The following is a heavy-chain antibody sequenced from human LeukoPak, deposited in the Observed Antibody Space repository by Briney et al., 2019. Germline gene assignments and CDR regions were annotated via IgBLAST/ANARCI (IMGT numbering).Heavy chain of an antibody. CDR1: GFTFSNAW. V-gene: IGHV3-15*01. CDR2: IKSKTDGGTT. CDR3: TTAMYSSSWYTYYFDY. D-gene: IGHD6-13*01. J-gene: IGHJ4*02. Sequence: GGSLRLSCAASGFTFSNAWMSWVRQAPGKGLEWVGRIKSKTDGGTTDYAAPVKGRFTISRDDSKNTLYLQMNSLKTEDTAVYYCTTAMYSSSWYTYYFDYSGQGTLVTVSS.